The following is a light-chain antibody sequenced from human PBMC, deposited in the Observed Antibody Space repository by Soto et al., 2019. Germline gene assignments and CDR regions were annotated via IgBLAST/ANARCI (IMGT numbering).Light chain of an antibody. CDR3: CSYAGTSHV. Sequence: QSALTQPPSASGSPGQSVTISCTGTFNDVGGYNYVSWYQQHPGKAPKLMIYEGTKRPSGLSNRFSGSKSGNTASLRISGLQAEDEADYYCCSYAGTSHVFGTGTKVTVL. CDR2: EGT. CDR1: FNDVGGYNY. V-gene: IGLV2-8*01. J-gene: IGLJ1*01.